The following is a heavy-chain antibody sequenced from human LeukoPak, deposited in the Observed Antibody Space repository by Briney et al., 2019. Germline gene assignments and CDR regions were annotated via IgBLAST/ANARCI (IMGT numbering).Heavy chain of an antibody. V-gene: IGHV3-7*01. J-gene: IGHJ4*02. CDR3: ARDLGQWELLRFGY. D-gene: IGHD1-26*01. Sequence: GGSLRLSCAASGFTFSSYWMSWVRQAPGKGLEWVANIKQDGSEKYYVDSVKGRFTISRDNAKNSLYLQMNSLRAEDTAVYYCARDLGQWELLRFGYWGQGTLVTVSS. CDR2: IKQDGSEK. CDR1: GFTFSSYW.